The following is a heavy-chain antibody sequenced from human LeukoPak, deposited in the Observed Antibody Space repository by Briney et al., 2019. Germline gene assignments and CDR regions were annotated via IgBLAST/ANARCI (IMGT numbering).Heavy chain of an antibody. CDR1: GFTFSSYG. CDR2: IWYDGSNK. Sequence: GRSLRLSCAASGFTFSSYGMHWVRQAPGKGLEWVAVIWYDGSNKYYADSVKGRFTISRDNSKNTLHLQMNSLRAEDTAVYYCAKAEDSSSIYYYYMDVWGKGTTVTVSS. D-gene: IGHD6-6*01. J-gene: IGHJ6*03. CDR3: AKAEDSSSIYYYYMDV. V-gene: IGHV3-33*06.